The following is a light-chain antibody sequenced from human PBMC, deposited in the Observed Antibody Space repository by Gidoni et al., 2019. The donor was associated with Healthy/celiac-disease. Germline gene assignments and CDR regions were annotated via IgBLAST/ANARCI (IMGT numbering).Light chain of an antibody. V-gene: IGKV1-5*01. Sequence: DIQMTQSPYTLSASVGDRVTIPCRASQSISSWLAWYQQKPGKAPKLLIYDASSLESGVPSRFSGSGSGTEFTLTISSLQPDDFATYYCQQYNSYWTFGQGTKVEIK. CDR1: QSISSW. CDR2: DAS. J-gene: IGKJ1*01. CDR3: QQYNSYWT.